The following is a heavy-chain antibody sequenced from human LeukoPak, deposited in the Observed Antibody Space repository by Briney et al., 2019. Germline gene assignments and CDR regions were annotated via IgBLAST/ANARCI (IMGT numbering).Heavy chain of an antibody. CDR3: ADYGSGSYLGYFDY. V-gene: IGHV3-23*01. CDR2: ISGSGGST. D-gene: IGHD3-10*01. CDR1: GFTFSSYW. J-gene: IGHJ4*02. Sequence: PGGSLRLSCAASGFTFSSYWMHWVRQVPGKGLEWVAAISGSGGSTYYADSVKGRFTISRDNSKNTLYLQMNSLRAEDTAVYYCADYGSGSYLGYFDYWGQGTLVTVSS.